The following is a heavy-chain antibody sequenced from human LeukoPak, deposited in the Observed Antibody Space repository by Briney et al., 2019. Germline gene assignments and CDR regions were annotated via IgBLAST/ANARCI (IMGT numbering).Heavy chain of an antibody. D-gene: IGHD4/OR15-4a*01. CDR3: AKVRSWGANSATYDY. J-gene: IGHJ4*02. Sequence: GGSLRLSCAASGFTFSSYGMHWVRQAPGKGLEWVAVISYDGSNKYYADSVKGRFTISRDNSKNTLYLQMNSLRAEDTAVYYCAKVRSWGANSATYDYWGQGTLVTVSS. CDR2: ISYDGSNK. CDR1: GFTFSSYG. V-gene: IGHV3-30*18.